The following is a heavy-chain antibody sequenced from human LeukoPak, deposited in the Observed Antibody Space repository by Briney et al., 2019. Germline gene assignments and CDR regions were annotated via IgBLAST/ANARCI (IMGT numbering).Heavy chain of an antibody. J-gene: IGHJ4*01. CDR2: IRFDGTTK. CDR3: AQEIKDRYCSGAQNCLFDS. CDR1: GLTFSSYG. Sequence: GGSLRLSCAASGLTFSSYGMHWVRQAPGRGLEWVAFIRFDGTTKYYAQSVRGRFTISRDNSKNTLGLQMNSLRAEDTAVYYCAQEIKDRYCSGAQNCLFDSWGHGTLVTVSS. D-gene: IGHD2-15*01. V-gene: IGHV3-30*02.